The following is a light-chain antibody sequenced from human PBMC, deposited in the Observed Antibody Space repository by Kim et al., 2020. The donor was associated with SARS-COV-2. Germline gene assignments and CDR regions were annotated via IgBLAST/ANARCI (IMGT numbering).Light chain of an antibody. CDR1: VLAKKY. V-gene: IGLV3-27*01. Sequence: VSPGQTARTPCSGDVLAKKYARWVQQTPGQAPVLVIYKDSERPSGIPERFSGSSSGTTVTLTISGAQVEDEADYYCYSAADNNLRVFGGGTKLTVL. CDR3: YSAADNNLRV. J-gene: IGLJ3*02. CDR2: KDS.